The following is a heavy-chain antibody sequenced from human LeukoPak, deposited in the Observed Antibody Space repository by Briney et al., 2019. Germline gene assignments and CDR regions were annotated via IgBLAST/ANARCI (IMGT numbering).Heavy chain of an antibody. CDR2: IYHSGST. CDR1: GYSISSGYY. CDR3: ARGHRRLFTIFGVVNVWFDP. V-gene: IGHV4-38-2*02. D-gene: IGHD3-3*01. Sequence: PSETLSLTXTVSGYSISSGYYWGWIRQPPGKRLEWIGSIYHSGSTYYNPSLKSRVTISVDTSKNQFSLKLSSVTAADTALYYCARGHRRLFTIFGVVNVWFDPWGQGTLVTVSS. J-gene: IGHJ5*02.